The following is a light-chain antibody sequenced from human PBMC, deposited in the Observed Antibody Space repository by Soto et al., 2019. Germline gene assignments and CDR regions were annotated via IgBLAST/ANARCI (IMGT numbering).Light chain of an antibody. CDR2: DAS. V-gene: IGKV3-11*01. J-gene: IGKJ3*01. CDR3: QQRSNWPREIT. CDR1: QSVSSS. Sequence: EIVLTQSPDTLSLSPGERATLSFRASQSVSSSLAWYQQKPGQAPRLLIYDASNRATGIPARFSGSGSGTDFTLTISSPEPEDFAVYYCQQRSNWPREITFGPGTKVDIK.